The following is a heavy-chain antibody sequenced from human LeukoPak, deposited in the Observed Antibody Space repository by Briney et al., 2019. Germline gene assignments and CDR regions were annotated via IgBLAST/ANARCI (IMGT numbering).Heavy chain of an antibody. Sequence: AAGSLRLSCAASGFTFSSYSMNWVRQAPGKGLEWVSYISSSSSTIYYADSVKGGFTISRDNAKNSLYLQMNSLRDEDTAVYYCARVVVVAASFDAFDIWGQGTMVTVSS. J-gene: IGHJ3*02. CDR1: GFTFSSYS. V-gene: IGHV3-48*02. CDR3: ARVVVVAASFDAFDI. CDR2: ISSSSSTI. D-gene: IGHD2-15*01.